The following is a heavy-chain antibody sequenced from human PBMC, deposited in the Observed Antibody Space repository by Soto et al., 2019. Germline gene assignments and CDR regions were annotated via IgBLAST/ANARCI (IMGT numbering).Heavy chain of an antibody. CDR3: VRDRGQNIGYYELFDN. Sequence: QVQLVESGGGVVQPGRSLRLSCAASGFTFSYYAMHWVRQAPGKGLEWVAVTSYDGSDNYYADSVKGRFTISRDNSKNSLYLQRNSLRAEDTAVYFCVRDRGQNIGYYELFDNWGQGTLVTVSA. D-gene: IGHD3-16*01. J-gene: IGHJ4*02. V-gene: IGHV3-30*04. CDR1: GFTFSYYA. CDR2: TSYDGSDN.